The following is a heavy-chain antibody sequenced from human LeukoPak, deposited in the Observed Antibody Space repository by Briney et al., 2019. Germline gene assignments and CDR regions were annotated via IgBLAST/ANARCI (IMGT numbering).Heavy chain of an antibody. CDR1: GFNFGSHW. CDR2: INSGGSGT. CDR3: ASSLGPLTEY. J-gene: IGHJ4*02. V-gene: IGHV3-74*01. D-gene: IGHD7-27*01. Sequence: GGSLRLSCAASGFNFGSHWMHWVRHTTGQGLLWVSRINSGGSGTSYADSVEGRFTISRDNAKNTVSLQMNSPRAEDAAVYFCASSLGPLTEYWGQGTLVTVSS.